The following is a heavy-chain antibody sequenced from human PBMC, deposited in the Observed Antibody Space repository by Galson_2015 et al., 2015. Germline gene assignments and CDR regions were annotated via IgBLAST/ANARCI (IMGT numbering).Heavy chain of an antibody. V-gene: IGHV3-23*01. J-gene: IGHJ5*02. CDR2: IGGTGAKT. Sequence: SLRLSCAASGFTFRDYSMNWVRQAPGKGLEWVAAIGGTGAKTYYSESAKGRFTVSRDNSKNTLFLQMNSLTADDTALYYCARVRGTSWNKGDWLDPWGQGTLVTVSS. CDR3: ARVRGTSWNKGDWLDP. CDR1: GFTFRDYS. D-gene: IGHD1/OR15-1a*01.